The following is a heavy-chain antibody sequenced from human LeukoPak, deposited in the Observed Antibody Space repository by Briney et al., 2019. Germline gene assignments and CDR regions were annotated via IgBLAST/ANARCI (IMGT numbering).Heavy chain of an antibody. V-gene: IGHV4-34*01. CDR1: GGSFSGYY. CDR2: INHSGST. Sequence: SETLSLTCAVYGGSFSGYYWSWIRQPPGKGLEWIGEINHSGSTNYNPSLKSRVTISVDTSKNQFSLKLSSVTAADTAVYYCARGVSRYFDWLPNYGMDVWGKGTPVTVSS. J-gene: IGHJ6*04. D-gene: IGHD3-9*01. CDR3: ARGVSRYFDWLPNYGMDV.